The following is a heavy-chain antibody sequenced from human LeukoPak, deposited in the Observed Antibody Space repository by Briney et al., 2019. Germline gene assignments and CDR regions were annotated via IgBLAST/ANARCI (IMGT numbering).Heavy chain of an antibody. J-gene: IGHJ4*02. CDR1: GGSISSYY. V-gene: IGHV4-59*01. D-gene: IGHD1-7*01. Sequence: VKPSETLSLTCTVSGGSISSYYWSWIRQPPGKGLEWIGYIYYSGSTNYNPSLKSRVTISVDTSKNQFSLKLSSVTAADTAVYYYARTRLNWNYPGHYFDYWGQGTLVTVSS. CDR3: ARTRLNWNYPGHYFDY. CDR2: IYYSGST.